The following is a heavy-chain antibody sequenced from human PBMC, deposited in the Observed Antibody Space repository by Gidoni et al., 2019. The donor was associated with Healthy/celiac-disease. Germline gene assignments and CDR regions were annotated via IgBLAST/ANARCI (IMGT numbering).Heavy chain of an antibody. J-gene: IGHJ4*02. CDR1: GGTFSSYA. Sequence: QVQLVQSGAEVKKPGSSVKVSCKASGGTFSSYAISWVRQAPGQGLEWMGRIIPILGIANYAQKFQGRVTITADKSTSTAYMELSSLRSDDTAVYYCARDQDDYGGNSEYYFDYWGQGTLVTVSS. D-gene: IGHD4-17*01. V-gene: IGHV1-69*04. CDR2: IIPILGIA. CDR3: ARDQDDYGGNSEYYFDY.